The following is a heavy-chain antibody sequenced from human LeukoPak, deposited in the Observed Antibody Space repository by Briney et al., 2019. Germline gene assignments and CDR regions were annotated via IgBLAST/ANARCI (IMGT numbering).Heavy chain of an antibody. CDR1: GYTFTRYD. D-gene: IGHD6-13*01. J-gene: IGHJ4*02. V-gene: IGHV1-8*03. CDR2: MNPNSGNT. CDR3: ARDPLNIATAANGFDY. Sequence: ASVKVSCKASGYTFTRYDINWVRQATGQGLEWMGWMNPNSGNTGYAQKFQGRVTITRNTSISTAYMELSSLRVEDTAVYYCARDPLNIATAANGFDYWGQGTLVTVSS.